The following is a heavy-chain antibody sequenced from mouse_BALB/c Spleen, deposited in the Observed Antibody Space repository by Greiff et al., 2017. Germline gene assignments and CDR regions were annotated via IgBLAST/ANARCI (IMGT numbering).Heavy chain of an antibody. Sequence: EVKLVESGGGLVKPGGSLKLSCAASGFTFSSYAMSWVRQTPEKRLEWVASISSGGSTYYPDSVKGRFTISRDNARNILYLQMSSLRSEDTAMYYCARWSRDYAMDYWGQGTSVTVSS. CDR3: ARWSRDYAMDY. CDR1: GFTFSSYA. V-gene: IGHV5-6-5*01. J-gene: IGHJ4*01. CDR2: ISSGGST.